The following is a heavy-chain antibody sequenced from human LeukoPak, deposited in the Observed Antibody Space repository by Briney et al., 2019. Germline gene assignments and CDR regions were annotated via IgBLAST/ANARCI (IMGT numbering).Heavy chain of an antibody. J-gene: IGHJ4*02. V-gene: IGHV4-39*01. Sequence: SETLSLTCTVSGGSISSSSYYWGWIRQPPGKGLEWIGSIYYSGSTYYNPSLKSRVTISVDTSKNQFSLKLSSVTAADTAVYYCARNITSVIPAGYFDYWGQGTLVTVSS. CDR1: GGSISSSSYY. CDR3: ARNITSVIPAGYFDY. D-gene: IGHD2-2*01. CDR2: IYYSGST.